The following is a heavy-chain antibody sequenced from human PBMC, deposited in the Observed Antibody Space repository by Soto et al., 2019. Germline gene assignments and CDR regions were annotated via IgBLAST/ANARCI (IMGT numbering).Heavy chain of an antibody. CDR1: GFTFREYS. V-gene: IGHV3-21*01. CDR3: ARERADGSIDY. J-gene: IGHJ4*02. Sequence: EVQMVESGGGLVKPGGSLRLSCAASGFTFREYSMNWVRQAPGKGLEWVSSINSGSTHIFASDSMKGRFTNSRDNAKKSLYLQMDSLRVDDTAVYYCARERADGSIDYWGQGTLVTVSS. CDR2: INSGSTHI.